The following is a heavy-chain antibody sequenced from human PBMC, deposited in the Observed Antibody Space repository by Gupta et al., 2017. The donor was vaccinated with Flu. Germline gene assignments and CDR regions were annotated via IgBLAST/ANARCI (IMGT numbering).Heavy chain of an antibody. D-gene: IGHD3-16*01. V-gene: IGHV4-59*08. CDR3: SRRGGQTGYFDY. CDR1: GGSISSYY. J-gene: IGHJ4*02. CDR2: IHYSGST. Sequence: TCTVSGGSISSYYWSWIRQPPGKGLEWIGYIHYSGSTNYNPSLKSRVTISVDTSKNQFSLKLSSVTAADTAVYYCSRRGGQTGYFDYWGQG.